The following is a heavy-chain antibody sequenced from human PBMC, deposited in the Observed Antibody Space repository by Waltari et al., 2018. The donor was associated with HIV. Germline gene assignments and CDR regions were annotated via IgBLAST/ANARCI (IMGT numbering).Heavy chain of an antibody. CDR3: ATTREEAVAVDY. J-gene: IGHJ4*02. D-gene: IGHD6-19*01. V-gene: IGHV4-38-2*01. CDR1: GYSISSGYY. CDR2: IYHSGST. Sequence: QVQLQESGPGLVKPSETLSLTCAVSGYSISSGYYWGWIRQPPGKGLEWIGSIYHSGSTYYNPSLKSRVTISVDTSKNQFSLKLSSVTAADTAVYYCATTREEAVAVDYWGQGTLVTVSS.